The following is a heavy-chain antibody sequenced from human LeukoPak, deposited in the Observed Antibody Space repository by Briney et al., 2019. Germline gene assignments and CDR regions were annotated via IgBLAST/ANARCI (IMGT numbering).Heavy chain of an antibody. Sequence: SGTLSLTCAVSGGSISSSNWWSWVRQPPGKGLEWIGEIYHSGSTNYNPSLKSRVTISVDKSKNQFSLKLSSVTAADTAVYYCARDGRYYDSSGYIRGFDYWGQGTLVTVSS. CDR3: ARDGRYYDSSGYIRGFDY. CDR1: GGSISSSNW. CDR2: IYHSGST. V-gene: IGHV4-4*02. D-gene: IGHD3-22*01. J-gene: IGHJ4*02.